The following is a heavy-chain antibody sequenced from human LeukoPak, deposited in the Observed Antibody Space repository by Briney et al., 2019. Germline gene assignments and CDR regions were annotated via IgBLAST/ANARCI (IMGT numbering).Heavy chain of an antibody. CDR2: IYTGGST. CDR3: ARGHYYGSGSYPSNYYYYMDV. D-gene: IGHD3-10*01. V-gene: IGHV4-4*07. Sequence: TSETLSLTCTVSGGSISSYYWGWVRPPAGKGLEWIGRIYTGGSTNYNPSLKSRATMSVDTSKNQFSLKLSSVNAADTDVYYCARGHYYGSGSYPSNYYYYMDVWGKGTTVTISS. J-gene: IGHJ6*03. CDR1: GGSISSYY.